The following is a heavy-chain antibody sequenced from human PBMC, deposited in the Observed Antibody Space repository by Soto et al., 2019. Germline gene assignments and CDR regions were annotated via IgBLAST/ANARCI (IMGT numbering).Heavy chain of an antibody. Sequence: QVQLVQSGAEVKKPGSSVKVSCKASGGTFSSYAISWVRQAPGQGLEWMGGIIPIFGTANYAQKFQGRVTITADESTSTAYMELSSLRSEDTAVYYCAREQQLVGYYYYYGMDVWGHGTTVTVSS. D-gene: IGHD6-13*01. J-gene: IGHJ6*02. V-gene: IGHV1-69*01. CDR1: GGTFSSYA. CDR2: IIPIFGTA. CDR3: AREQQLVGYYYYYGMDV.